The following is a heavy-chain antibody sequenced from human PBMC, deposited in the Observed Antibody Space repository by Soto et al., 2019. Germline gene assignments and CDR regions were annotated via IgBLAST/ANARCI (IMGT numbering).Heavy chain of an antibody. CDR3: ARDHWQLDRLRGCDV. D-gene: IGHD1-1*01. J-gene: IGHJ3*01. CDR2: LYNGGTT. Sequence: PGGSLRLSCEASGFTVSASYMNWVRQAPGKGLEWVSVLYNGGTTYYADSVKGRFTISSDNSKNTLYLQMNSLRAEDTAFYYCARDHWQLDRLRGCDVWGLGTMVTVSS. V-gene: IGHV3-66*01. CDR1: GFTVSASY.